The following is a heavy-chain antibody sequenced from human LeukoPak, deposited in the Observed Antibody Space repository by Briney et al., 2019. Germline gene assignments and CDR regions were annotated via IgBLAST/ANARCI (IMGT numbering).Heavy chain of an antibody. V-gene: IGHV4-59*01. D-gene: IGHD5-24*01. CDR3: AIGRDAYKTGY. J-gene: IGHJ4*02. Sequence: SETLSLTCTVSGDSISTYYCSWIRQSPGKGLEWIGYIYYNGSPNYNPSLKSRVTISLDTSKSQFSLKLSSVTAADMAVYYCAIGRDAYKTGYWGQGALVTVSS. CDR1: GDSISTYY. CDR2: IYYNGSP.